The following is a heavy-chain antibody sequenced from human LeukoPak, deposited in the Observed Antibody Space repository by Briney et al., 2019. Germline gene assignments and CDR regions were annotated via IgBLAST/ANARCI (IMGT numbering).Heavy chain of an antibody. D-gene: IGHD3-9*01. J-gene: IGHJ3*02. CDR3: ARGVATDYDILTGLPDDAFDI. V-gene: IGHV1-2*02. CDR2: INPNSGGT. CDR1: GYTFTGYY. Sequence: GASVKVSCKASGYTFTGYYMHWVRQAPGQGLEWMGWINPNSGGTNYAQKFQGRVTMTRDTSISTAYMELSRLRSDDTAVYYCARGVATDYDILTGLPDDAFDIWGQGTMVTVSS.